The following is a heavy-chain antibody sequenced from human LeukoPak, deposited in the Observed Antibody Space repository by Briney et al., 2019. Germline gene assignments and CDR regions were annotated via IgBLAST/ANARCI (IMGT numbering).Heavy chain of an antibody. J-gene: IGHJ6*03. CDR2: FDPEDGET. V-gene: IGHV1-24*01. Sequence: ASVKVSSKVSGYTLTELSMHWVRQAPGKGLEWMGGFDPEDGETIYAQKFQGRVTMTEDTSTDTAYMELSSLRSEDTAVYYCATTRRTEAGTNYYYYYMDVWGKGTTVTISS. CDR1: GYTLTELS. CDR3: ATTRRTEAGTNYYYYYMDV. D-gene: IGHD6-19*01.